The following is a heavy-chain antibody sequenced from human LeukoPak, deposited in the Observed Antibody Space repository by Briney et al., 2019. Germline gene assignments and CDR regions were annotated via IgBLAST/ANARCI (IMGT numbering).Heavy chain of an antibody. CDR3: ARDYGYCSSTSCPHDAFDI. CDR2: IYYTGST. J-gene: IGHJ3*02. Sequence: SETLSLTCTVSGGSINNYYWSWVRQPPGAGLEWLAYIYYTGSTNYNPSLKTRLTISVDASKNQFSLRLNSVTAADTAVYYCARDYGYCSSTSCPHDAFDIWGQGTMVTVSS. D-gene: IGHD2-2*01. CDR1: GGSINNYY. V-gene: IGHV4-59*12.